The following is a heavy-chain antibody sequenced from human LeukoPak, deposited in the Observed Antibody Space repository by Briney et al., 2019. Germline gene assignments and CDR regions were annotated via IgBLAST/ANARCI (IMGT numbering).Heavy chain of an antibody. Sequence: GGSLRLSCAASGFTFSSYSTNWVRQAPGKGLEWVSHISSGSGSISYADSVKGRFTISRDNSKNTLYLQMNSLRAVDTAVYYCASQTSGYSGYSSHYWGQGTLVTVSS. V-gene: IGHV3-48*01. CDR2: ISSGSGSI. CDR3: ASQTSGYSGYSSHY. J-gene: IGHJ4*02. CDR1: GFTFSSYS. D-gene: IGHD5-12*01.